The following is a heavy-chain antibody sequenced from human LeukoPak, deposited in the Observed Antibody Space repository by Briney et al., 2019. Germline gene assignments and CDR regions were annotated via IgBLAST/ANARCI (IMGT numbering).Heavy chain of an antibody. CDR2: INPISGTT. J-gene: IGHJ4*02. CDR1: GGTFISYT. CDR3: ARGSSFDY. Sequence: GASVKVSCKASGGTFISYTISWVRQAPGQGLEWMGGINPISGTTTYAQKFQGRVTITTGESTSTAYTELSSLRSEDTAVYYRARGSSFDYRGQGPLATVSP. D-gene: IGHD3-10*01. V-gene: IGHV1-69*05.